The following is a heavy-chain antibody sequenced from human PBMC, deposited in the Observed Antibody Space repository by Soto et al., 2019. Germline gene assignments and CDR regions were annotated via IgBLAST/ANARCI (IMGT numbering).Heavy chain of an antibody. D-gene: IGHD3-22*01. V-gene: IGHV3-23*01. CDR1: GFTFSSYA. J-gene: IGHJ4*02. CDR2: ISGSGGST. Sequence: EVQLLESGGGLVQPGGSLRLSCAASGFTFSSYAMSWVRQAPGKGLEWVSAISGSGGSTYYADSVKGRFTISRDNSKKTLYLQMNSLRAEDTAVYYCANRPPMTVVVTTTDYWGRGTRVTVSS. CDR3: ANRPPMTVVVTTTDY.